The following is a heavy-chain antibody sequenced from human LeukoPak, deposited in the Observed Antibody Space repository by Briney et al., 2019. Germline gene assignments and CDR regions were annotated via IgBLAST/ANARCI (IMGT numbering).Heavy chain of an antibody. D-gene: IGHD3-16*01. V-gene: IGHV3-7*03. Sequence: GGSLRLSCTASGFTFSSYWMSWVRQAPGKGLEWVANIKQDGSEKYYVDSVKGRFTISRDNSKSTLYLQMNSLRAEDTAVYYCANLNAPYWGNFDYWGQGTLVTVSS. CDR3: ANLNAPYWGNFDY. CDR1: GFTFSSYW. J-gene: IGHJ4*02. CDR2: IKQDGSEK.